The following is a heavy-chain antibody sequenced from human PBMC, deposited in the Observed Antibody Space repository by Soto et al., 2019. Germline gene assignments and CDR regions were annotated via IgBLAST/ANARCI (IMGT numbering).Heavy chain of an antibody. V-gene: IGHV1-69*12. J-gene: IGHJ4*02. CDR1: GGTFSSYA. CDR2: IIPIFGTA. D-gene: IGHD3-9*01. Sequence: QVQLVQSGAEVKKPGSSVKVSCKASGGTFSSYAISWVRQAPGQGLEWMGGIIPIFGTANYAQKFQGRVTITADEAASKAYMELRSLRSEDTAVYYCARDRIRYFDWPKSVYYFDYWGQGTLVTVSS. CDR3: ARDRIRYFDWPKSVYYFDY.